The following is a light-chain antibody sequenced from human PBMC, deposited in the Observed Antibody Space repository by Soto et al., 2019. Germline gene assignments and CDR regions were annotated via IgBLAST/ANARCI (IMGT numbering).Light chain of an antibody. Sequence: GVSSRFSGSKSGNTASLAISGLQAGDEADYYCSSYTITSTRLFGTGTKLTVL. J-gene: IGLJ1*01. CDR3: SSYTITSTRL. V-gene: IGLV2-14*01.